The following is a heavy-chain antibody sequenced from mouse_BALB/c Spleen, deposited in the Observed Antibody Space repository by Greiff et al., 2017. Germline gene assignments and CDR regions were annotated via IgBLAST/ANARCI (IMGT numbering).Heavy chain of an antibody. J-gene: IGHJ4*01. CDR1: GFTFSSYT. V-gene: IGHV5-6-4*01. CDR3: TREDDYDVYYAIDY. D-gene: IGHD2-4*01. CDR2: ISSGGSYT. Sequence: EVQRVESGGGLVKPGGSLKLSCAASGFTFSSYTMSWVRQTPEKRLEWVATISSGGSYTYYPDSVKGRFTISRDNAKNTLYLQMSSLKSEDTAMYYCTREDDYDVYYAIDYWGQGTSVTVSS.